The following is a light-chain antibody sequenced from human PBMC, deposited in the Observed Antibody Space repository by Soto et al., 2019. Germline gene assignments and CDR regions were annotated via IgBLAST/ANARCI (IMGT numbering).Light chain of an antibody. CDR2: AAS. Sequence: DIQMTQSPSSLSASVGDRVTITCRASQIISSYLNWYQQKPGKAPKLLIYAASSLQSGVPSRFSGSGSSANFTLTIISLQPEDFATYYCQQSYSTSPYTFGQGTKLEI. CDR1: QIISSY. J-gene: IGKJ2*01. CDR3: QQSYSTSPYT. V-gene: IGKV1-39*01.